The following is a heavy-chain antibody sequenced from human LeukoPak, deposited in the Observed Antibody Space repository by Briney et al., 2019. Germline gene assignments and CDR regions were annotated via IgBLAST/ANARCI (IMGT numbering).Heavy chain of an antibody. D-gene: IGHD1-1*01. J-gene: IGHJ4*02. V-gene: IGHV3-33*06. Sequence: PGRSLRLSCAASGFIFNTYAREWVRQAPGKGLEWVAVIWYDGSEKHYADSVKGRFTISRDNSKNTLYLQMNSLRDGDTAVYYCAKGLDNWNPLPPDYWGQGTLVTVSS. CDR1: GFIFNTYA. CDR3: AKGLDNWNPLPPDY. CDR2: IWYDGSEK.